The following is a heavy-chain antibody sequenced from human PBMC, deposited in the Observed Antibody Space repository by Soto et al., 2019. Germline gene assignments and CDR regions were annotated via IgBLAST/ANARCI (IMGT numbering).Heavy chain of an antibody. CDR1: GRSISRRCYY. CDR3: ARALQKYCSSTSCYIARFENWFDP. J-gene: IGHJ5*02. Sequence: SQTLSLTCTVSGRSISRRCYYWSWIRQHPGKGLEWIGYIYYSGSTYYNPSLKSRVTISVDTSKNQFSLKLSSVTAADTDVYYCARALQKYCSSTSCYIARFENWFDPWGQGTLVTVSS. D-gene: IGHD2-2*02. V-gene: IGHV4-31*03. CDR2: IYYSGST.